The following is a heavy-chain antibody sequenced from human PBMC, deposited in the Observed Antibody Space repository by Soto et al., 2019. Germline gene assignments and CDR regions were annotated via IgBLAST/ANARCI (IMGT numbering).Heavy chain of an antibody. D-gene: IGHD3-22*01. Sequence: GGSLRLSCAASGFTVSSNYMSWVRQAPGKGLEWVSVIYSGGSTYYADSVKGRFTISRHNSKNTLYLQMNSLRAEDTAVYYCARGPIYSDSSGYYDYWGQGTLVTVSS. J-gene: IGHJ4*02. V-gene: IGHV3-53*04. CDR3: ARGPIYSDSSGYYDY. CDR2: IYSGGST. CDR1: GFTVSSNY.